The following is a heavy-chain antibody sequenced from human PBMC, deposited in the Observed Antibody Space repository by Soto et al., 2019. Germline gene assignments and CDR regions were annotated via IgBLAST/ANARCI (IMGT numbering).Heavy chain of an antibody. D-gene: IGHD3-3*01. CDR1: GFTFSSYW. CDR3: ARGAFGAYNFDN. J-gene: IGHJ4*02. Sequence: EVQLVESGGGLVQPGGSLRLSCAASGFTFSSYWIHWVRQAPGKGLVWVSRIKGDGITTNYADSVKGRVTISRDNAKNRVQRQVTSLRAEDTAVYNCARGAFGAYNFDNWGQGTLVTVSS. CDR2: IKGDGITT. V-gene: IGHV3-74*02.